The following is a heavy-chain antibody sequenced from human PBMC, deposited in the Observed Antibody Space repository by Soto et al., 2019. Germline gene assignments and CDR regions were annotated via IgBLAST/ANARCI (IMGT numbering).Heavy chain of an antibody. CDR1: GFTFSSYA. J-gene: IGHJ5*02. CDR3: AKDRSPYYYDSSGYYP. V-gene: IGHV3-23*01. D-gene: IGHD3-22*01. Sequence: PGGSLRLSCAASGFTFSSYAMSWVRPAPGKGLEWVSAISGSGGSTYYADSVKGRFTISRDNSKNTLYLQMNSLRAEDTAVYYCAKDRSPYYYDSSGYYPVGQGTLVTVSS. CDR2: ISGSGGST.